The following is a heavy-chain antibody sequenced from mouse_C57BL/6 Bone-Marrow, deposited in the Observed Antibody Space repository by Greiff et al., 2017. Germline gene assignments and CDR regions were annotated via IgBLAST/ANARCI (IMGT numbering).Heavy chain of an antibody. D-gene: IGHD2-3*01. CDR2: IYPRSGNT. CDR3: ARYGPGDGPPMDY. J-gene: IGHJ4*01. V-gene: IGHV1-81*01. Sequence: VQGVESGAELARPGASVKLSCKASGYTFTSYGISWVKQRTGQGLEWIGEIYPRSGNTYYNEKFKGKATLTADKSSSTAYMELRSLTSEDSAVYFCARYGPGDGPPMDYWGQGTSVTVSS. CDR1: GYTFTSYG.